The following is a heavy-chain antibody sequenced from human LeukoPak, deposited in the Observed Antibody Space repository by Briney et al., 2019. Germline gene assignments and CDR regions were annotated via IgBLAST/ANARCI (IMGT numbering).Heavy chain of an antibody. Sequence: SETLSLTCTVSGGSISSGGYYWSWIRQLPGKGLEWIGYIYYSGSTNYNPSLKSRVTISVDTSKNQFSLKLSSVTAADTAVYYCARVDPDGAIDYWGQGTLVTVSS. CDR2: IYYSGST. D-gene: IGHD4/OR15-4a*01. V-gene: IGHV4-61*08. J-gene: IGHJ4*02. CDR3: ARVDPDGAIDY. CDR1: GGSISSGGYY.